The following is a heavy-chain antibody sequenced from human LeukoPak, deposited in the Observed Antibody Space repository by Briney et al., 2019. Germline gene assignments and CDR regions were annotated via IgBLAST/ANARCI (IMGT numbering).Heavy chain of an antibody. Sequence: GGSLRLSCAASGFTFDDYGMSWVRQAPGKGLEWVSGINWNGGSTGYADSVKGRFTISRDNAKNSLYLQMNSLRAEDTAVYYCANQGYCSGGSCLTYYYYYMDVWGKGTTVTVSS. D-gene: IGHD2-15*01. CDR2: INWNGGST. CDR3: ANQGYCSGGSCLTYYYYYMDV. J-gene: IGHJ6*03. V-gene: IGHV3-20*04. CDR1: GFTFDDYG.